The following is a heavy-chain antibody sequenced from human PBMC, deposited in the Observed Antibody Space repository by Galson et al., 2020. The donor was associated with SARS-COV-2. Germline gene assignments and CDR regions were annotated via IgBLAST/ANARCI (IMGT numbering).Heavy chain of an antibody. V-gene: IGHV3-30*01. Sequence: GESLKISCAASEFIFSAYAFHWVRQAPGKGLEWVAIISYDGTTQYYADSVKGRFTISRDDSKNTVYLQMDSLRAEDTAVYYCARDWVYCTTIECNPRDKYAYMDVWGKGTTVTVSS. CDR3: ARDWVYCTTIECNPRDKYAYMDV. J-gene: IGHJ6*03. CDR1: EFIFSAYA. D-gene: IGHD2-8*01. CDR2: ISYDGTTQ.